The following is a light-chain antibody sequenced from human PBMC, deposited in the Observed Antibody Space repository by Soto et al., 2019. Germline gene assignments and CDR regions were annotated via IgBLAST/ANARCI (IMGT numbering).Light chain of an antibody. CDR1: QSVSSS. V-gene: IGKV3-15*01. CDR3: QQRADWWT. Sequence: EIVVTQSPATLSVSPGERVTLSCRASQSVSSSLAWYQQRPGQAPRLLIYDTSTRAAGISARFSGSGSGTEFTLTISSLQSEDFAVYYCQQRADWWTFGQGTKVEVK. J-gene: IGKJ1*01. CDR2: DTS.